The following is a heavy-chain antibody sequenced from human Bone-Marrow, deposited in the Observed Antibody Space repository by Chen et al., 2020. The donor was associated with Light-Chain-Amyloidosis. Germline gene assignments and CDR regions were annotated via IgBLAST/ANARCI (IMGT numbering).Heavy chain of an antibody. CDR3: ARGPLNYGYEFLDY. CDR2: INPNSGGT. V-gene: IGHV1-2*02. D-gene: IGHD5-18*01. J-gene: IGHJ4*02. Sequence: QVQLAQSGAEVKKPGASVKVSCKASGYTFTGYYIHWVRQAPGQGLEWMGWINPNSGGTNYAQNFQGRVTMTRDTAISTAYMELSRLRFDDTAVYYCARGPLNYGYEFLDYWGQGTLVTFSS. CDR1: GYTFTGYY.